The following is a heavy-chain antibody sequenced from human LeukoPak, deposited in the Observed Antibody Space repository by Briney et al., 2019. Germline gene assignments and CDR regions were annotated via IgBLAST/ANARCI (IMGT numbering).Heavy chain of an antibody. CDR3: ARGDYNDFPYWFDP. J-gene: IGHJ5*02. Sequence: PSQTLSLTCTVSGGSISSGECYWSWIRQPPGKGLEWIGYIYHSGDTYYNRPLKNRITISKDTSKNQFSLRLSSVTAADTAVYYCARGDYNDFPYWFDPWGQGTLVTVSS. D-gene: IGHD3-3*01. CDR2: IYHSGDT. V-gene: IGHV4-30-4*01. CDR1: GGSISSGECY.